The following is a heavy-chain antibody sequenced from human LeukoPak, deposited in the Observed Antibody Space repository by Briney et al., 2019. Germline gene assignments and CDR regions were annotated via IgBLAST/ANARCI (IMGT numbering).Heavy chain of an antibody. J-gene: IGHJ5*02. D-gene: IGHD2-2*01. CDR2: IRCKAYGGTT. CDR3: TRAYTQLGFDP. CDR1: GFTFRDYA. Sequence: GGSLRLSCTAAGFTFRDYALSWFRQPPGKGLEWVGFIRCKAYGGTTEYAASVKGRFTISRDDSKLIAYRQMNSLKTGDTAVYYCTRAYTQLGFDPWGQGTLVTVSS. V-gene: IGHV3-49*03.